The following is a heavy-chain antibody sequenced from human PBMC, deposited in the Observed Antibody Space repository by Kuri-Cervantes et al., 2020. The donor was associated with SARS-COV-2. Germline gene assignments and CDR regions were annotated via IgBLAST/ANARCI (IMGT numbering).Heavy chain of an antibody. CDR1: GGTFSSYA. D-gene: IGHD5-12*01. CDR3: ARPHGYGIYYFDY. Sequence: SSVKVSCKASGGTFSSYAISWVRQAPGQGLKWMGRIIPIFGIANYAQKFQGRVTITADKSTSTVYMELSSLRSEDTAVYYCARPHGYGIYYFDYWGQGTLVTVSS. CDR2: IIPIFGIA. V-gene: IGHV1-69*04. J-gene: IGHJ4*02.